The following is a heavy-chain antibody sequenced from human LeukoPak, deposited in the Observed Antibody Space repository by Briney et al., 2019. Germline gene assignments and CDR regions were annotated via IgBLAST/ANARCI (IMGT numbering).Heavy chain of an antibody. CDR3: ARVLYGGNPDGVYYYMDV. Sequence: GGSLRLSCAASGFTFSSYEMNWVRQAPGKGLEWVSYISSSGSTIYYADSVKGRFAISRDNAKNSLYLQMNSLRAEDTAVYYCARVLYGGNPDGVYYYMDVWGKGTTVTISS. CDR2: ISSSGSTI. CDR1: GFTFSSYE. J-gene: IGHJ6*03. D-gene: IGHD4-23*01. V-gene: IGHV3-48*03.